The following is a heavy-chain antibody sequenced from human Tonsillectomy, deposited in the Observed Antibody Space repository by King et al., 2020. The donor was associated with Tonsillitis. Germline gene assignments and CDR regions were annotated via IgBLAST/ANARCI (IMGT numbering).Heavy chain of an antibody. CDR2: ISSSSSYI. J-gene: IGHJ5*02. D-gene: IGHD6-13*01. V-gene: IGHV3-11*05. CDR1: GFSFNNYY. Sequence: VQLVESGGGLVNPGGSLRLSCAASGFSFNNYYMTWIRQAPGKGLEWVSYISSSSSYIKYADSVKGRFTIARDNARKSLILQMNSLRAEDTAVYYYARAGVAAAGSGSYYRSSWFDPWGQGTLVTVAS. CDR3: ARAGVAAAGSGSYYRSSWFDP.